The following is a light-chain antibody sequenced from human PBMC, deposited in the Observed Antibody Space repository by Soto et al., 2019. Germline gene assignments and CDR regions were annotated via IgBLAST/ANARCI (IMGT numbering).Light chain of an antibody. CDR2: GAS. J-gene: IGKJ5*01. CDR1: QSVSNNY. CDR3: QQFNSYPIT. Sequence: EIVLTQSPGTLSLSPGERATLSCRSSQSVSNNYLAWYQQKPGQAPRLLIYGASNRATGITDRFSGSGSGTDFTLTISRLEPEDFATYYCQQFNSYPITFGQGTRLEIK. V-gene: IGKV3-20*01.